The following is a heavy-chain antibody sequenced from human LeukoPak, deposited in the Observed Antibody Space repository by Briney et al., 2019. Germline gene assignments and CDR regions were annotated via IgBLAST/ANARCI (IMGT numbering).Heavy chain of an antibody. Sequence: ASVKVSCKASGYTFSGTGWYLYWLRQAPGQGLECMGWIYPNNGATAYAQKFQGRVAMTRDTSINTAYMELRRLRPDDTAVYYCARDGPAQMVEFDYWGQGTLVTVSS. CDR2: IYPNNGAT. CDR1: GYTFSGTGWY. V-gene: IGHV1-2*02. J-gene: IGHJ4*02. D-gene: IGHD3-10*01. CDR3: ARDGPAQMVEFDY.